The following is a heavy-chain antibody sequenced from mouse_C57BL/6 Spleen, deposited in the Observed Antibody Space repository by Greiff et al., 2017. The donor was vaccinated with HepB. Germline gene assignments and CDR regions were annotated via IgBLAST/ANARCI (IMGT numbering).Heavy chain of an antibody. Sequence: EVKLVESGEGLVKPGGSLKLSCAASGFTFSSYAMSWVRQTPEKRLEWVAYISSGGDYIYYADTVKGRFTISRDNARNTLYLQMSSLKSEDTAMYYCTSYDYDEGFAYWGQGTLVTVSA. J-gene: IGHJ3*01. CDR1: GFTFSSYA. V-gene: IGHV5-9-1*02. CDR3: TSYDYDEGFAY. CDR2: ISSGGDYI. D-gene: IGHD2-4*01.